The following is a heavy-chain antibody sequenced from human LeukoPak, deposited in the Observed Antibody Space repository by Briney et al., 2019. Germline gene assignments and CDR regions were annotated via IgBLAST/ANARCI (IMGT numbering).Heavy chain of an antibody. V-gene: IGHV4-39*07. CDR2: IYYSGSS. CDR1: GGSVSSSSYY. Sequence: SETLSLTCTVSGGSVSSSSYYWGWIRQPPGKGLEWIGSIYYSGSSYYNPSLKSRVTISVDTSKSQFSLKLSSVTAADTAVYYCASGVVPAAMGRYYFDYWGQGTLVTVSP. CDR3: ASGVVPAAMGRYYFDY. J-gene: IGHJ4*02. D-gene: IGHD2-2*01.